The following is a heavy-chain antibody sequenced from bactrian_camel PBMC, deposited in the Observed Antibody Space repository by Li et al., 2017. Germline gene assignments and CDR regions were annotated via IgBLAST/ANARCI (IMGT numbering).Heavy chain of an antibody. V-gene: IGHV3S53*01. J-gene: IGHJ4*01. CDR3: AAEPGLRVVNNRKMYMRAENFNH. D-gene: IGHD5*01. Sequence: LVESGGGSVQAGGSLRLSCDASRYTFSAYCMGWSRQAPGKEREGVADLDDVGSINYAESVKGRFTISKDNAKATLYLQMNNLTPEDTAMYFCAAEPGLRVVNNRKMYMRAENFNHWGQGTQVTVS. CDR1: RYTFSAYC. CDR2: LDDVGSI.